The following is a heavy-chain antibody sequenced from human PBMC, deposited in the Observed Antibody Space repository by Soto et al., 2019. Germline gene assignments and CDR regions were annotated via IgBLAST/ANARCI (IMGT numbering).Heavy chain of an antibody. V-gene: IGHV5-51*01. Sequence: PGESLKISCQGSGYAFINFWVAWVRQMPGKGLEWMGTIYPRNSETRYSPSFQGQVTMSVDRSIGTAYLQWSSLKASDTAIYYCARPGRSGTYYKLDYWGQGTPVTVSS. D-gene: IGHD3-10*01. CDR2: IYPRNSET. CDR3: ARPGRSGTYYKLDY. CDR1: GYAFINFW. J-gene: IGHJ4*02.